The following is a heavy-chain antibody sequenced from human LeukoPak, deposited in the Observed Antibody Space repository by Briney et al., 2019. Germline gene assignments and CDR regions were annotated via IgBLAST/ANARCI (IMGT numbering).Heavy chain of an antibody. Sequence: SETLSLTCTVSGGSISSYYWGWIRQPPGKGLEWIGYIQYSGSTNYNPSLKSRVTISEDTSKNQFSLNLSSVTAADTAVFYCARVSWFPGTSYYYMDVWGKGTTVTVSS. CDR3: ARVSWFPGTSYYYMDV. J-gene: IGHJ6*03. CDR1: GGSISSYY. D-gene: IGHD1-1*01. CDR2: IQYSGST. V-gene: IGHV4-59*01.